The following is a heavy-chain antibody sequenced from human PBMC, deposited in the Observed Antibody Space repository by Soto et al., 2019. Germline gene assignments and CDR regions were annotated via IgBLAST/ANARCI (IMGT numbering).Heavy chain of an antibody. D-gene: IGHD5-18*01. Sequence: QVQLVESGGGVVQPGRSLRLSCAASGFTFSSYAMHWVRQAPGKGLEWVAVIWYDGSNKYYADSVKGRFTISRDNSKNTRYLQMNSLRAEDTAVYYCARDTGYSYGHGDYWGQGTLGTVSS. J-gene: IGHJ4*02. CDR1: GFTFSSYA. V-gene: IGHV3-33*01. CDR2: IWYDGSNK. CDR3: ARDTGYSYGHGDY.